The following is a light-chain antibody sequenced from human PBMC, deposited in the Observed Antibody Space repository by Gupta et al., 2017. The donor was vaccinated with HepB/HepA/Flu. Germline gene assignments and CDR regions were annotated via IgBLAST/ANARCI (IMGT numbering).Light chain of an antibody. Sequence: DVVMTQSPLSLPVTLGQPASISCRSSQGLVHSDGKTYLNWFHQRPGQSPRRLIYRASDRDSGVPDRFSGSGSGTNFTLKISKVEAEDVGIYYCRQGKHWPWTFGQGTKVEIK. J-gene: IGKJ1*01. V-gene: IGKV2-30*02. CDR3: RQGKHWPWT. CDR1: QGLVHSDGKTY. CDR2: RAS.